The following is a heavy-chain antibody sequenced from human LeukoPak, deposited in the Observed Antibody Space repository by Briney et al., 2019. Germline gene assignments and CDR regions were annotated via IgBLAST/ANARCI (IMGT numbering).Heavy chain of an antibody. V-gene: IGHV4-39*01. CDR3: ATLAIVVAPAAIPESHY. Sequence: SEPLSLTCTVSGGSISSSSYYWGWIRQPPGKGLEWIGSIYYSGSTYYNPSLKSRVTISVDTSKNQFSLKLSSVTAADTAVYYCATLAIVVAPAAIPESHYWGQGTLVTVSS. CDR2: IYYSGST. J-gene: IGHJ4*02. CDR1: GGSISSSSYY. D-gene: IGHD2-2*02.